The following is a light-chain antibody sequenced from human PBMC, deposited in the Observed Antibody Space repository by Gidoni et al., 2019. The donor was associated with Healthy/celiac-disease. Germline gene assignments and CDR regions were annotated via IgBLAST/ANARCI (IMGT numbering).Light chain of an antibody. Sequence: SVMTQPPSVSGAPGQRVTISFTGSSSNIGAGYDVNWYQQLPATAPKLLIYGNSNRPSGVPDRFSGSKSGTSASLAIIGLQAEDEADYYCQSYDSSLSGHVVFGGGTKLTVL. CDR3: QSYDSSLSGHVV. J-gene: IGLJ2*01. V-gene: IGLV1-40*01. CDR2: GNS. CDR1: SSNIGAGYD.